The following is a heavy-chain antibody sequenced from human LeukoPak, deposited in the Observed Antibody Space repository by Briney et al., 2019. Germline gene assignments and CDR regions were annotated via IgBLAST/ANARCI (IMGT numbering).Heavy chain of an antibody. CDR3: ARDLNYGSGTPALFDY. J-gene: IGHJ4*02. CDR1: GYTFTGYY. Sequence: GASVKVSCKASGYTFTGYYMHWVRQAPGQGLEWMGWINPNSGGTNYAQKFQGRVTMTRDTSISTAYMELSRLRSDDTAVYYCARDLNYGSGTPALFDYWGQGTLVTVSS. V-gene: IGHV1-2*02. CDR2: INPNSGGT. D-gene: IGHD3-10*01.